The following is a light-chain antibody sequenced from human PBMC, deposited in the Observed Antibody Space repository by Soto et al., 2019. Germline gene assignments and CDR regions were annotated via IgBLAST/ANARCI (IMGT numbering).Light chain of an antibody. CDR2: GNN. J-gene: IGLJ3*02. CDR3: QSYDSSLSGWV. Sequence: SVLTQPPSVSGAPGRKVTISCTRSSSNIGAAYDVHWYQHLPGTAPKLLIYGNNNRPSGVPDRFSGSKSGTSASLAITGLQAEDEADYYCQSYDSSLSGWVFGGGTKVTVL. CDR1: SSNIGAAYD. V-gene: IGLV1-40*01.